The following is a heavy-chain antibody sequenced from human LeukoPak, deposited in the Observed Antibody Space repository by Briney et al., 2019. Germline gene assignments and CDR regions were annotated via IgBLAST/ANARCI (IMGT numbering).Heavy chain of an antibody. V-gene: IGHV4-4*07. D-gene: IGHD4-17*01. CDR1: DGSISTYW. CDR3: ARGETDYGDYVGFDP. CDR2: IHSSGST. J-gene: IGHJ5*02. Sequence: PSETLSLTCTVSDGSISTYWGDWIRQPAGKGLEWIGRIHSSGSTDYNPSLKTRATISVDTSKNQFSLKLSSVTAADTAVYYCARGETDYGDYVGFDPWGQGTLVTVSS.